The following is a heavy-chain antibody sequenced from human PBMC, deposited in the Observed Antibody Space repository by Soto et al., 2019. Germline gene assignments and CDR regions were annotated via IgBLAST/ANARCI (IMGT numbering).Heavy chain of an antibody. CDR2: MNPGSGKT. CDR3: ARMASAGTLNWFDP. Sequence: GASVKVSCKPSGYTFINFDINWVRQATGQGLEWMGWMNPGSGKTGYANKFQGRVTMTRDASTGTAHLELSSLTSEDTAVYYCARMASAGTLNWFDPWGQGTLVTVSS. D-gene: IGHD6-13*01. CDR1: GYTFINFD. V-gene: IGHV1-8*02. J-gene: IGHJ5*02.